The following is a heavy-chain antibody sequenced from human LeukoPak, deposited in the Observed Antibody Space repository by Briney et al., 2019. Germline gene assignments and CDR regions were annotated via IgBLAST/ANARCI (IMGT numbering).Heavy chain of an antibody. CDR1: GGSISSGGYY. CDR2: VSYFGGT. D-gene: IGHD1-1*01. V-gene: IGHV4-61*08. Sequence: SETLSLTCTVSGGSISSGGYYWSWIRQPPGQGLEWIGYVSYFGGTNYNPSLKSRVTISEDTSKNQFSLRLSSVTAADTAFYYCARDHPTTQFDCWGQGTLVTVSS. CDR3: ARDHPTTQFDC. J-gene: IGHJ4*02.